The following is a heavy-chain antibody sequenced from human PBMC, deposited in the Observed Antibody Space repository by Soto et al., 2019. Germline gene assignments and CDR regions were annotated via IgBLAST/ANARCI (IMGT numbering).Heavy chain of an antibody. J-gene: IGHJ5*02. Sequence: SETLSLTCTVSGGSISNYYWSWIRQPAGKGLEWIGRVYTSGSPNYNPSLKSRVTMSVDTSKNQFSLKLNSVTAADTAVYYCVRASPNWFDPWGQGALVTVSS. CDR1: GGSISNYY. V-gene: IGHV4-4*07. CDR2: VYTSGSP. CDR3: VRASPNWFDP.